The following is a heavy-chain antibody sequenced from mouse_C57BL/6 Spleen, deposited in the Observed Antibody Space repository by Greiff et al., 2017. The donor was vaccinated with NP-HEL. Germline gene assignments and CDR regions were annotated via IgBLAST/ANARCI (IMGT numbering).Heavy chain of an antibody. CDR2: IRSKSNNYAT. CDR3: VRQDYYGSPHYAMDY. Sequence: EVQLVESGGGLVQPKGSLKLSCAASGFSFNTYAMNWVRQAPGKGLEWVARIRSKSNNYATYYADSVKDRFTISRDDSESMLYLQMNNLKTEDTAMYYCVRQDYYGSPHYAMDYWGQGTSVTVSS. V-gene: IGHV10-1*01. J-gene: IGHJ4*01. CDR1: GFSFNTYA. D-gene: IGHD1-1*01.